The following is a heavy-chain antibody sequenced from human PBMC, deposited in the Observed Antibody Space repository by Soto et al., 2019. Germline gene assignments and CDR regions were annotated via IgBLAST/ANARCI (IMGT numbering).Heavy chain of an antibody. CDR2: ISSSGGST. J-gene: IGHJ4*02. CDR1: GFTFSSYA. CDR3: VKKGYCSSTSCYNFDY. Sequence: EVQLVESGGGLVQPGGSLRLSCSASGFTFSSYAMHWVRQAPGKGLEYVSAISSSGGSTYYADSVKGRFTISRDNSKNTLYLQMSSLRAEDTAVYYCVKKGYCSSTSCYNFDYWGQGTLVTVSS. V-gene: IGHV3-64D*06. D-gene: IGHD2-2*02.